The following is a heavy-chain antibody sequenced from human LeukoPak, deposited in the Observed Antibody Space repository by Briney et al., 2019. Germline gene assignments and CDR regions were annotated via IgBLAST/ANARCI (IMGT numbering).Heavy chain of an antibody. J-gene: IGHJ4*02. Sequence: GGSLRLSCAASAFTFSSYAMKWVRQAPGKGLEWVSTISGSSDSTYYADSVKGRFTISRDNSKSTLYLQMNSLRAEDTAVYYCAKDSTYSSGYYYFDYWGQGTLVTVSS. D-gene: IGHD6-19*01. V-gene: IGHV3-23*01. CDR3: AKDSTYSSGYYYFDY. CDR1: AFTFSSYA. CDR2: ISGSSDST.